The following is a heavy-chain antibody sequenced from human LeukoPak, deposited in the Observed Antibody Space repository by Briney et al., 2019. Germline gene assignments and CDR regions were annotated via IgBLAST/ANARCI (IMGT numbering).Heavy chain of an antibody. CDR3: ARENGWYYFDY. CDR1: GGSFSGYY. J-gene: IGHJ4*02. V-gene: IGHV4-34*01. Sequence: SETLSLTCAVYGGSFSGYYWSCIRQPPGKGLEWIGEINHSGSTNYNPSLKSRVTISVDKSKNQFSLKLRSVTAADTAVYYCARENGWYYFDYWGQGTLVTVSS. CDR2: INHSGST. D-gene: IGHD6-19*01.